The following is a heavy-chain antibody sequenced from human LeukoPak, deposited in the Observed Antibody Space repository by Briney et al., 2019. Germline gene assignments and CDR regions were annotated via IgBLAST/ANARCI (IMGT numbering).Heavy chain of an antibody. Sequence: SETLSLTCTVSGGSISSGDYYWSWIRQPPGKDREWIGYIYYSGCTYYNPSLKSRVTISVDTSKNQFSLKLSSVTAADTAVYYCASKGPGYRGWFDPWGQGTLVTVSS. D-gene: IGHD3-9*01. CDR2: IYYSGCT. CDR3: ASKGPGYRGWFDP. J-gene: IGHJ5*02. V-gene: IGHV4-30-4*08. CDR1: GGSISSGDYY.